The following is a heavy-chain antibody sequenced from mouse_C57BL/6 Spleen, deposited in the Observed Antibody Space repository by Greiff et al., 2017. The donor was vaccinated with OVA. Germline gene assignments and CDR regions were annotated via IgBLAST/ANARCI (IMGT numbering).Heavy chain of an antibody. CDR1: GYTFTSYW. CDR2: INPSNGGT. V-gene: IGHV1-53*01. D-gene: IGHD1-1*01. CDR3: AREAGDYGSSYGYCFAY. Sequence: VQLQQPGTELVKPGASVKLSCKASGYTFTSYWMHWVKQRPGQGLEWIGNINPSNGGTNYNEKFKSKATLTVDKSSSTAYMQLSSLTSEDSAVYYCAREAGDYGSSYGYCFAYWGQGTLVTVSA. J-gene: IGHJ3*01.